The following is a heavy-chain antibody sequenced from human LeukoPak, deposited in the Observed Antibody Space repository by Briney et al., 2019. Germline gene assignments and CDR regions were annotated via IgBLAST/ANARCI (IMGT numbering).Heavy chain of an antibody. J-gene: IGHJ6*03. CDR2: INHSGST. V-gene: IGHV4-34*01. Sequence: PSETLSLTCAVYGGSFSGYYWSWIRQPPGKGLEWIGEINHSGSTNYNPSLKSRVTISVDTSKNQFSLKLSSVTAADTAVYYCARGTVGSLWYTSVYMDVWGKGTTVTVSS. D-gene: IGHD3-10*01. CDR1: GGSFSGYY. CDR3: ARGTVGSLWYTSVYMDV.